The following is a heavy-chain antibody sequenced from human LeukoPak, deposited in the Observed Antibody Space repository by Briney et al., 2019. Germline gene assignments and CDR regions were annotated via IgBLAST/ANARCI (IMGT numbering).Heavy chain of an antibody. CDR2: IYYSGTT. J-gene: IGHJ6*03. CDR1: GGSISNYY. D-gene: IGHD2-2*01. Sequence: PSETLSLTCTVSGGSISNYYWNWIRQPPGKGLEWIGYIYYSGTTNYNPSLKSRVSMSVDTSKNQFSLKLSSVTAADTAVYYCARGRYCSSTSCYALDYYYYYYMDVWGKGTTVTISS. V-gene: IGHV4-59*12. CDR3: ARGRYCSSTSCYALDYYYYYYMDV.